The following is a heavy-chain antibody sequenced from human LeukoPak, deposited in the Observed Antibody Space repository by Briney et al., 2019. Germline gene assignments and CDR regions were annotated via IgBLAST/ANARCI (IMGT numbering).Heavy chain of an antibody. J-gene: IGHJ5*02. CDR2: ISGSGGST. D-gene: IGHD6-13*01. V-gene: IGHV3-23*01. CDR3: AKDGLNSIAAAVWFDP. Sequence: GGSLGLSCAASGFTFSSYAMSWVRQAPGKGLEWVSAISGSGGSTYYADSVKGRFTISRDNSKNTLYLQMNSLRAEDTAVYYCAKDGLNSIAAAVWFDPWGQGTLVTVSS. CDR1: GFTFSSYA.